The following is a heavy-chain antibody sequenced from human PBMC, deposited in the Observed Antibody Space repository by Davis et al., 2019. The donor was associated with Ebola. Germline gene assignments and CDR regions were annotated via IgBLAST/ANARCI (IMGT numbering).Heavy chain of an antibody. D-gene: IGHD2-21*01. V-gene: IGHV4-59*08. CDR1: GCTISSYY. Sequence: MPAETLSLTCTVSGCTISSYYWSWIRQAPGKGLEWSGYIYYSGSTNYNPSLKSRVTISVDTSKNQFSLKLSSVTAADAAVYYWARQIPIQSDYGMDVWGQGTTVTVSS. CDR2: IYYSGST. J-gene: IGHJ6*02. CDR3: ARQIPIQSDYGMDV.